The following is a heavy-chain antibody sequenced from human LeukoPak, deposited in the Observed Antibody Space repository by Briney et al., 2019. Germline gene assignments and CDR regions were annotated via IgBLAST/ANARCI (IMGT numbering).Heavy chain of an antibody. CDR1: GGSISSYY. CDR2: ISSSGST. D-gene: IGHD3-22*01. Sequence: SETLSLTCTVSGGSISSYYWSWIRQPAGKGLEWIGRISSSGSTNYNPSLKSRVTISVDTSKNQFSLKLSSVTAADTAVYFCVRGPYSYDSSGAFDIWGQGTMVTVSS. J-gene: IGHJ3*02. CDR3: VRGPYSYDSSGAFDI. V-gene: IGHV4-4*07.